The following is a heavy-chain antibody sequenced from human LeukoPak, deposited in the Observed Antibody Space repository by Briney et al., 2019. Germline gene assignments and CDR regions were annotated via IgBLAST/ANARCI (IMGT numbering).Heavy chain of an antibody. D-gene: IGHD3-3*01. Sequence: SVKVSCKASGGTFSSYAISWVRQAPGQGLEWMGGIIPIFGTANYAQKFQGRVTITADKSTSTAYMELSSLRSEDTALYYCATAGRRLFGVLIPLSFDYWGQGTLVTVSS. CDR3: ATAGRRLFGVLIPLSFDY. CDR2: IIPIFGTA. J-gene: IGHJ4*02. CDR1: GGTFSSYA. V-gene: IGHV1-69*06.